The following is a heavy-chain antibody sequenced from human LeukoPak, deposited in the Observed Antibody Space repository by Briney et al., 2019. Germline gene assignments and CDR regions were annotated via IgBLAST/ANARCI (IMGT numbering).Heavy chain of an antibody. CDR3: AKGKVVPATIYDY. J-gene: IGHJ4*02. V-gene: IGHV3-23*01. CDR2: FSGGGGSP. D-gene: IGHD2-2*02. Sequence: AGSLTLSCAASGFTFSSYAMSWVRQAQGKGLEWVSGFSGGGGSPDYEDSVKGRFTISRDNSKNTLYLQMNSLRAEDTAIFSCAKGKVVPATIYDYWGQGTLVTVSS. CDR1: GFTFSSYA.